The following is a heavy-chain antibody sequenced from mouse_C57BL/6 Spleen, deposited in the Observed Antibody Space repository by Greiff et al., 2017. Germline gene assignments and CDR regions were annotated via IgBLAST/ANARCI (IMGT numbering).Heavy chain of an antibody. CDR3: ARLYYDSNWYFDV. CDR2: ISGGGGNT. J-gene: IGHJ1*03. CDR1: GFTFSSYT. D-gene: IGHD2-4*01. Sequence: EVKVVESGGGLVKPGGSLKLSCAASGFTFSSYTMSWVRQTPEKRLEWVATISGGGGNTYYPDSVKGRFTISRDNAKNTLYLQMSSLRSEDTALYYCARLYYDSNWYFDVWGTGTTVTVSS. V-gene: IGHV5-9*01.